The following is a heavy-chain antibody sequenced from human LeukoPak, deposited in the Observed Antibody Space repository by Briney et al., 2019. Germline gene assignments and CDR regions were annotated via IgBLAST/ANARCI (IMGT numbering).Heavy chain of an antibody. CDR2: IKRKTDGGTT. CDR1: GPTFNNAW. Sequence: KPGGSLLLSCAASGPTFNNAWMSGVRQAPGKGREWVGRIKRKTDGGTTDYAAPAKGRFTISRDDSENTVYLQMNSLKTEDTAVYYCTTWTSHWGQGTLVTVSS. CDR3: TTWTSH. J-gene: IGHJ4*02. V-gene: IGHV3-15*01. D-gene: IGHD3/OR15-3a*01.